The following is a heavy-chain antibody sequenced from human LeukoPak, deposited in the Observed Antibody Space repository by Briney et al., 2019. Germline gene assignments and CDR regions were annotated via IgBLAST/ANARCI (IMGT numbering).Heavy chain of an antibody. D-gene: IGHD4-23*01. CDR3: AKDIYGGNWPNDY. CDR2: ISGSSYYI. CDR1: GFTFSSYT. Sequence: GGSLRLSCAASGFTFSSYTMNWVRQAPGKGLGWVSSISGSSYYIYYADSVKGRFTISRDNAKNSLYLQMNSLRAEDTALYYCAKDIYGGNWPNDYWGQGSLVTVSS. J-gene: IGHJ4*02. V-gene: IGHV3-21*01.